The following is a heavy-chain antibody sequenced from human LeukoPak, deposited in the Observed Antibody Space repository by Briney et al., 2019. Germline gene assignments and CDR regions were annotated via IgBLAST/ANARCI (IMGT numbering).Heavy chain of an antibody. CDR2: ISGSGGSST. CDR3: AKESCYDGSGYSIDL. CDR1: GFTFSNYA. J-gene: IGHJ3*01. V-gene: IGHV3-23*01. D-gene: IGHD3-22*01. Sequence: GGSLRLSCAASGFTFSNYAMTWVRQAPGKGLEWVSTISGSGGSSTYYADSVKGRFTISRDDSKNTLYLQMNSLRAEDTAVYYCAKESCYDGSGYSIDLWGQGTMVTVSS.